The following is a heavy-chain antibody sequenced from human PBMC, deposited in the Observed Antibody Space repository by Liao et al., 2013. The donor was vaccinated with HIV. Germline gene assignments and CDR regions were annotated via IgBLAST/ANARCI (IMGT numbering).Heavy chain of an antibody. CDR2: IDSSGNT. Sequence: QVQLQESGPGLVKPSQTLSLTCTVSGGSISSGTYYWNWIRQPAGKGLEWIGRIDSSGNTNYNPSLKSRVSISVDTSRNQFSLNLSSVTAADTAVYYCARDAPSTTRTEDALDIWGQGTMVTVSS. V-gene: IGHV4-61*02. CDR1: GGSISSGTYY. J-gene: IGHJ3*02. CDR3: ARDAPSTTRTEDALDI. D-gene: IGHD1-1*01.